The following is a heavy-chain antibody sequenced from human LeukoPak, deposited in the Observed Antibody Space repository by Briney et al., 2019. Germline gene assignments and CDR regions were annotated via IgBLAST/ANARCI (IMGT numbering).Heavy chain of an antibody. J-gene: IGHJ3*02. D-gene: IGHD2-15*01. CDR2: IYSDGTT. V-gene: IGHV3-53*01. Sequence: GGSLRLSCAASGFTVSSSYMNWVRQTPGKGLEGVSVIYSDGTTYYADSVKGRFTISRDNSKNTLYLQMNSLRAEDTAMYYCARNKRMTPNDAFDIWGQGTVVTVSS. CDR1: GFTVSSSY. CDR3: ARNKRMTPNDAFDI.